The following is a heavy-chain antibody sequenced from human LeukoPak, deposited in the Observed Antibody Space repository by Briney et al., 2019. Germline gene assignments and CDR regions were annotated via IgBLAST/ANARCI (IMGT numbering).Heavy chain of an antibody. J-gene: IGHJ6*02. CDR3: ASTVSGVSSYYYYGMDV. Sequence: ASVKVSCKASGYTFTSYYMHWVRQAPGQGLEWMGIINPSSGSTTYAQKFQGRVTMTRDTSTSTVRMELSSLRSEDTAVYYCASTVSGVSSYYYYGMDVWGQGTTVTVSS. CDR1: GYTFTSYY. CDR2: INPSSGST. D-gene: IGHD4-11*01. V-gene: IGHV1-46*01.